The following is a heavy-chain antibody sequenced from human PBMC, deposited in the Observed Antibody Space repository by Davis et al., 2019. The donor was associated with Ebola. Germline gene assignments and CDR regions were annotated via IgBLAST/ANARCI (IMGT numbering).Heavy chain of an antibody. CDR3: ARGSSSWDDGLRG. D-gene: IGHD6-13*01. V-gene: IGHV4-30-4*07. CDR2: IYYSGST. J-gene: IGHJ4*02. CDR1: GGSISSGGYP. Sequence: LTLSCPVSGGSISSGGYPWRWIRQPPGKGLEWIGYIYYSGSTYYNPSLKSRVTISVDTSKNQFSLKLSSVTAADTAVYYCARGSSSWDDGLRGWGQGTLVTVSS.